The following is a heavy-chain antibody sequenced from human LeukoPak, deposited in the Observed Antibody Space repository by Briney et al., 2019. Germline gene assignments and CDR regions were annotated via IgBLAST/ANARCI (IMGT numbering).Heavy chain of an antibody. D-gene: IGHD1-26*01. Sequence: GGSLRLSCAASGFSFSNYGMYWVRRAPGKGLEWVAFVRYDRSLTYYADSVKGRFTISRDNSRNTLYLQMNSLRAEDTALYYCAKTGSGNYYNPYLDYWGQGTLVTVSS. J-gene: IGHJ4*02. V-gene: IGHV3-30*02. CDR1: GFSFSNYG. CDR3: AKTGSGNYYNPYLDY. CDR2: VRYDRSLT.